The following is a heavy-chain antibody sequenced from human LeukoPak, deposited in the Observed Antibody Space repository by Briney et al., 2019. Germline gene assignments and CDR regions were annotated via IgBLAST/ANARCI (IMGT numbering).Heavy chain of an antibody. CDR1: GGTSSIYD. Sequence: ASVKVSCKASGGTSSIYDLIWVRQAPGQGHEWMGGFIPSFRTTTYPQKFQGRVTITADESTDTAYIELNSLTSDDTAVYYCPRDRGRNITIVRNIIVKKNNAFDPWGQGTLVTVSS. CDR2: FIPSFRTT. J-gene: IGHJ5*02. D-gene: IGHD3-10*01. V-gene: IGHV1-69*13. CDR3: PRDRGRNITIVRNIIVKKNNAFDP.